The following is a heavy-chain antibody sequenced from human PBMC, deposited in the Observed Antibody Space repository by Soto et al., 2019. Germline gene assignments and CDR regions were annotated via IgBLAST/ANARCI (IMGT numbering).Heavy chain of an antibody. CDR1: GFTFSSYW. J-gene: IGHJ4*02. D-gene: IGHD2-2*01. Sequence: GGSLRLSCAASGFTFSSYWMSWVRQAPGKGLEWVANIKQDGSEKYYVNNVKGRININRDNAKNSLNQQKNSKIAEDTAVYYCARAPEDIVVVPAAMLGGYTLDYWGQGT. V-gene: IGHV3-7*01. CDR2: IKQDGSEK. CDR3: ARAPEDIVVVPAAMLGGYTLDY.